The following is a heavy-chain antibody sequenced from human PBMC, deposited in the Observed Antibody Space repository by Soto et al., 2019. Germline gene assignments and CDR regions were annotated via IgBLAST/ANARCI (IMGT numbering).Heavy chain of an antibody. CDR2: TRKKANSYTT. J-gene: IGHJ4*02. Sequence: EVQLVESGGGLVQPGGSLRLSCAASGFTFSDYYIDWVRQAPGKGLEWVGRTRKKANSYTTEYAASVKGRFTILRDDSKNSRYLQMNSLETEDTAVYYCARAYSTYYFDYWGQGTLVTVSS. V-gene: IGHV3-72*01. CDR3: ARAYSTYYFDY. CDR1: GFTFSDYY. D-gene: IGHD4-4*01.